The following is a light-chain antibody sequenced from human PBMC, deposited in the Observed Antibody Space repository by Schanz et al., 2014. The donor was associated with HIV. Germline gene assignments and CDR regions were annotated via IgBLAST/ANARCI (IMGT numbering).Light chain of an antibody. J-gene: IGKJ5*01. Sequence: EIVLTQSPATLSLSPGERATLSCRASQSVSRHLAWYQQKPGQAPRLLIYDASNRATGIPARFSGSGSGTDFTLTISRLEPEDFAVYYCQQYGTSLITFGQGTRLEI. CDR1: QSVSRH. V-gene: IGKV3-11*01. CDR2: DAS. CDR3: QQYGTSLIT.